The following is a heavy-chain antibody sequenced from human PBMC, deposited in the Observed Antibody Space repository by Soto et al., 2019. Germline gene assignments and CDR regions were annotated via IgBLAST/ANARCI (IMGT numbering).Heavy chain of an antibody. CDR2: ISADNGDT. CDR3: ARGVTDSPLT. D-gene: IGHD2-21*02. V-gene: IGHV1-18*01. CDR1: GYTFTSYG. J-gene: IGHJ5*02. Sequence: GASVKVSCKASGYTFTSYGISWVRQAPGQGLEWMGWISADNGDTNYEQKLQGRVTMTTDTSTTTAYMELRSLRSDDTAVYFCARGVTDSPLTWGQGTLVTVSS.